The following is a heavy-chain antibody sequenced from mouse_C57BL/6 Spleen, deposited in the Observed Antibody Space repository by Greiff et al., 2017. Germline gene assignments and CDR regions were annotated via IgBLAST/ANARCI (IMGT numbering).Heavy chain of an antibody. Sequence: EVQLQQSGPVLVKPGASVKMSCKASGYTFTDYYMNWVKQSHGKSLEWIGVINPYNGGTSYNQKFKGKATLTVDKSSSTAYMELNSLTSEDSAVYYCARREDGNYWYFDDWGTGTTVTVSA. J-gene: IGHJ1*03. D-gene: IGHD2-1*01. CDR1: GYTFTDYY. CDR3: ARREDGNYWYFDD. V-gene: IGHV1-19*01. CDR2: INPYNGGT.